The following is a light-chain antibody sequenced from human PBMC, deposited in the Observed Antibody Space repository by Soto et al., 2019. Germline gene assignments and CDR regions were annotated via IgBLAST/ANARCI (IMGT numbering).Light chain of an antibody. V-gene: IGKV1-5*01. CDR3: QQYNSYSA. J-gene: IGKJ1*01. Sequence: DIQMTQSPSXXXASVGXRVXXXXXASQXXSSWLAWYQQKPGKAPKLLIYDASSLESGVPSRFSGSGSGTEFTLTISSLQPDDFATYYCQQYNSYSAFGQGTKVEIK. CDR1: QXXSSW. CDR2: DAS.